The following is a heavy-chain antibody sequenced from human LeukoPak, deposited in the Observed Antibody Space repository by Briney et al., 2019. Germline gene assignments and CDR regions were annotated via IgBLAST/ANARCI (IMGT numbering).Heavy chain of an antibody. CDR2: ISSSSSYI. CDR3: ARDRGSSANDY. Sequence: GGSLRLSCAASGFTFSSYSMNWVRQAPGKGLEWVSSISSSSSYIYYADSVKGRFTISRDNAKNSLYLQINSLRAEDTAVYYCARDRGSSANDYWGQGTLVTVSS. CDR1: GFTFSSYS. J-gene: IGHJ4*02. V-gene: IGHV3-21*01. D-gene: IGHD6-6*01.